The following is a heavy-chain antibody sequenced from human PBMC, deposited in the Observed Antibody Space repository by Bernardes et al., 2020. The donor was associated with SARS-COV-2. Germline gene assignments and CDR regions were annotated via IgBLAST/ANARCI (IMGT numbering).Heavy chain of an antibody. CDR1: GGSISSSSFY. V-gene: IGHV4-39*07. D-gene: IGHD3-22*01. J-gene: IGHJ4*02. CDR3: ARHSAVLIKRPFDY. CDR2: IYYSGST. Sequence: SETLSLTCTVSGGSISSSSFYWGWIRQPPGKGLEWIGSIYYSGSTSYNPSLKSRVTISVDTSKNRFSLRLSSVTAADTAVYYCARHSAVLIKRPFDYWGQGTLVTVSS.